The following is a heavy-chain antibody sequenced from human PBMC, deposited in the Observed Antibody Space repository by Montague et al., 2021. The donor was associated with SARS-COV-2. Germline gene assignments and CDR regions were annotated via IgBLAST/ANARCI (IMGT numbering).Heavy chain of an antibody. J-gene: IGHJ6*02. CDR1: GGSFSGYY. V-gene: IGHV4-34*01. CDR3: ARRGTYHYGMDV. Sequence: SETLSLTCAVYGGSFSGYYWSWIRQPPGKGLEWIGEINHSGSTKYNPSLKSRVSMSVDKSWNQFSLRLTSVTAADTAIYYCARRGTYHYGMDVWGQGTTVAVSS. D-gene: IGHD3-16*01. CDR2: INHSGST.